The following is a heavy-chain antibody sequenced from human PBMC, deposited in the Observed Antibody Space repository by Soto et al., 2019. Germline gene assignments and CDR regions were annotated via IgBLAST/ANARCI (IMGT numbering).Heavy chain of an antibody. CDR2: IYTTRSP. J-gene: IGHJ5*02. V-gene: IGHV4-4*07. Sequence: SETLSLTCTVSGDSVSKYYWNWIRQPAGKGLEWIGRIYTTRSPNYNPSLKSRVTMSADTSKNQFSLKLNLSSVTAADTAVYYCARSPAYGDYANLDTWGQGTLVTVSS. CDR3: ARSPAYGDYANLDT. D-gene: IGHD4-17*01. CDR1: GDSVSKYY.